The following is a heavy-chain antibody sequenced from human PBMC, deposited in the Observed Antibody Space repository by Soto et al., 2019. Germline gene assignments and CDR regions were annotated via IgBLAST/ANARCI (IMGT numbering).Heavy chain of an antibody. CDR3: AREWDNKSEHSSGWYDDF. V-gene: IGHV1-18*01. J-gene: IGHJ4*02. CDR1: GYTFSSYG. D-gene: IGHD6-19*01. Sequence: QVQLVQSGAEVKKPGASVKVSCKASGYTFSSYGISWVRQAPGQGLEWMGWISGYSGHTYYAQKFQGRVTMTTDTXTXTFXMELRSLRSDDTAVYYCAREWDNKSEHSSGWYDDFWGQGTLVTVSS. CDR2: ISGYSGHT.